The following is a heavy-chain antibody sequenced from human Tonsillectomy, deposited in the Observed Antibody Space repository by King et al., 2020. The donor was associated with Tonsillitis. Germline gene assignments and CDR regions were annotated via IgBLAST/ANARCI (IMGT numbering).Heavy chain of an antibody. J-gene: IGHJ6*02. CDR2: ISYDGSNK. CDR1: GFTFSTYG. Sequence: VQLVESGGGVVQPGRSLRLSCAASGFTFSTYGVHWARQAPGKGLEWVALISYDGSNKYYADSVKGRFTISRDNPKNTLYLQMNSLRAEDTAVYYCAKEDGGRGIGYCRSTSCDYYYGMDVWGQGTTVTVSS. CDR3: AKEDGGRGIGYCRSTSCDYYYGMDV. D-gene: IGHD2-2*01. V-gene: IGHV3-30*18.